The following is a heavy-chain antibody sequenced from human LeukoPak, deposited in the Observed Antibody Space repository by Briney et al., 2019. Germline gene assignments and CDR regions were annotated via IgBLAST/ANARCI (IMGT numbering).Heavy chain of an antibody. D-gene: IGHD6-6*01. CDR1: GGSISSSSYY. CDR3: ARGHTAARSNWFDP. CDR2: IYYSGST. V-gene: IGHV4-39*07. J-gene: IGHJ5*02. Sequence: PSETLSLTCTVSGGSISSSSYYWGWIRQPPGKGLEWIGSIYYSGSTYYNPSLKSRVTISADTSKNQFSLKLSSVTAADTAVYYCARGHTAARSNWFDPWGQGTLVTVSS.